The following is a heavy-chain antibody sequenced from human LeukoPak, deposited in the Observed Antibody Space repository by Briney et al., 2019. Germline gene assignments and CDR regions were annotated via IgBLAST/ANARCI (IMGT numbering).Heavy chain of an antibody. V-gene: IGHV1-69*04. D-gene: IGHD5-18*01. CDR1: GGTFSSYA. CDR3: ARDPPRGYSYGVFDY. J-gene: IGHJ4*02. Sequence: GASVKVSCKASGGTFSSYAISWVRQAPGQGLEWMGRIIPILGIANYAQKFQGRVTITADKSTSTAYMELSSLRSEDTAVYYCARDPPRGYSYGVFDYWGQGTLVTVS. CDR2: IIPILGIA.